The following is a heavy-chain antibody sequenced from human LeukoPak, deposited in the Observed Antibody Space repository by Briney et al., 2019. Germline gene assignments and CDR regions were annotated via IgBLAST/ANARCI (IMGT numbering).Heavy chain of an antibody. CDR3: ARDPSRATMVRGVFYYYGMDV. CDR2: NIPIFGTA. Sequence: SVKVSCKASGGTFSSYTISWVRQAPGQGLEWMGGNIPIFGTANYAQKFQGRVTITADESTSTAYMELSSLRSEDTAVYYCARDPSRATMVRGVFYYYGMDVWGQGTTVTVSS. J-gene: IGHJ6*02. V-gene: IGHV1-69*01. D-gene: IGHD3-10*01. CDR1: GGTFSSYT.